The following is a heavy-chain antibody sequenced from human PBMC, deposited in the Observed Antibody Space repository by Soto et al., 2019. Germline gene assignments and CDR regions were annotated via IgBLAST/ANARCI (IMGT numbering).Heavy chain of an antibody. Sequence: SETLSLTCAVSGGSISSSNWWSWVRQPPGKGLEWIGEIYHSGSTNYNPTLKSRVTISVDKSKNQISLKLSSVTAADTALYYCARPRASENYFDYWGQGTLVTVSS. J-gene: IGHJ4*02. V-gene: IGHV4-4*02. CDR3: ARPRASENYFDY. CDR1: GGSISSSNW. CDR2: IYHSGST. D-gene: IGHD1-26*01.